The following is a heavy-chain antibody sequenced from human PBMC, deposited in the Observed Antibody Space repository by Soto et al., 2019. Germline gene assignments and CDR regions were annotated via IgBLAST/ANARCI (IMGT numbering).Heavy chain of an antibody. D-gene: IGHD4-17*01. V-gene: IGHV3-33*01. Sequence: VAVIWYDGSNKYYADSVKGRFTISRDNSKNTLYLQMNSLRAEDTAVYYCARDGDGEGAFDIWGQGTMVTVSS. J-gene: IGHJ3*02. CDR2: IWYDGSNK. CDR3: ARDGDGEGAFDI.